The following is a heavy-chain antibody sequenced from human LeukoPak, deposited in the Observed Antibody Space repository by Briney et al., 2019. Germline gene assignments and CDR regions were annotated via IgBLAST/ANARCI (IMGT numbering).Heavy chain of an antibody. CDR1: GGSISSGSYY. D-gene: IGHD2-15*01. CDR2: IYTSGST. CDR3: ARRNVLVNWFDP. V-gene: IGHV4-61*02. Sequence: SETLSLTCTVSGGSISSGSYYWSWIRQPAGKGLEWIGRIYTSGSTNYNPSLKSRVTISVDTSKNQFSLKLSSVTAADTAVYYCARRNVLVNWFDPWGQGTLVTVSS. J-gene: IGHJ5*02.